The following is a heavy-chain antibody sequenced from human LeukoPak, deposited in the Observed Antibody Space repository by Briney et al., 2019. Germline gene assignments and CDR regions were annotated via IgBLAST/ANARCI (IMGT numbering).Heavy chain of an antibody. Sequence: GGSLRLSCVASGFTLSDYHMNWVRQAPGEGLEWLSSITAISHYIYYAGAVRGRFTISRDNAKNSLYLQMNSLRGEDTAVYYCARSGGPGTYHQLRYNWFDPWGQGTLVTVSS. CDR1: GFTLSDYH. D-gene: IGHD2-15*01. CDR3: ARSGGPGTYHQLRYNWFDP. V-gene: IGHV3-21*01. CDR2: ITAISHYI. J-gene: IGHJ5*02.